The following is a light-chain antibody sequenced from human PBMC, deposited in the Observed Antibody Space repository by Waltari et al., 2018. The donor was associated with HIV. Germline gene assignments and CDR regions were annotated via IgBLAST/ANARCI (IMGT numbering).Light chain of an antibody. CDR1: TTDSLFKHH. CDR2: DFN. Sequence: QSALTQPASVSGFPGQSINISCPGFTTDSLFKHHVSCYQQYAGNIPILIIFDFNNRPSGISDRFSVSRSGNSAFLTFSGLQSGDEAHYYCASNRLDYTLIFGGGTKLTVL. V-gene: IGLV2-14*03. J-gene: IGLJ2*01. CDR3: ASNRLDYTLI.